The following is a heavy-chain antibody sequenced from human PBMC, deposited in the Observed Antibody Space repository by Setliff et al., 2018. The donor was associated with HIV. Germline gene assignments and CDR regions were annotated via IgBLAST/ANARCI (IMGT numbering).Heavy chain of an antibody. CDR1: GGSINSYY. Sequence: SETLSLTCTVSGGSINSYYWSWIRHYPGRGLEWIGYMHFSGTGNWNPSLKSRVIISVDTSQNQFSLNLSSVTDADTAVYYCARAPFSGGRFGWFDSWGQGALVTVSS. D-gene: IGHD2-15*01. CDR2: MHFSGTG. J-gene: IGHJ5*01. CDR3: ARAPFSGGRFGWFDS. V-gene: IGHV4-59*12.